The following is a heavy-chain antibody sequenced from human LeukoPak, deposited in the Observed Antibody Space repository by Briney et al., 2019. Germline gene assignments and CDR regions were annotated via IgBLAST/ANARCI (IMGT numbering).Heavy chain of an antibody. Sequence: SETLSLTCTVSGDSISSTSNYWSWIRRPAGKGLEWIGRIHTSGSTNYNPSLKSRVTISVDTSKNQFSLNLRSVTAADTAVYYCARGSARMVANPLFDYWGQGTLVTVSA. CDR3: ARGSARMVANPLFDY. V-gene: IGHV4-61*02. J-gene: IGHJ4*02. CDR2: IHTSGST. CDR1: GDSISSTSNY. D-gene: IGHD5-12*01.